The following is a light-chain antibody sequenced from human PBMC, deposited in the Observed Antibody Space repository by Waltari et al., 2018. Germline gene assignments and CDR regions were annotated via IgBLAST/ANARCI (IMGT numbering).Light chain of an antibody. CDR2: WAS. V-gene: IGKV4-1*01. CDR3: QQYYSNFFT. CDR1: QSVSYSSNNRDY. J-gene: IGKJ3*01. Sequence: DIVLTQSPDSLAVSLGERATINCKSSQSVSYSSNNRDYLAWYQQKPGQPPKLLIYWASTRESGVPDRFSGSGSGTDFTLTISSLQAEDVAVYDCQQYYSNFFTFGPGTKVDIK.